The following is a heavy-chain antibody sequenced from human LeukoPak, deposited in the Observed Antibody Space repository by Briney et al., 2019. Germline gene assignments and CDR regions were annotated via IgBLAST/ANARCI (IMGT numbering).Heavy chain of an antibody. Sequence: PGGSLRLSCAASGFTFDDYAMHWVRQAPGKGLEWVSGISWNSGSIGYADSVKGRFTISRDNAKNSLYLQMSSLRAEDTAVYYCAKGDYYDTSIYYTLAFDYWGQGTLVTVSS. CDR1: GFTFDDYA. V-gene: IGHV3-9*01. CDR2: ISWNSGSI. CDR3: AKGDYYDTSIYYTLAFDY. J-gene: IGHJ4*02. D-gene: IGHD3-22*01.